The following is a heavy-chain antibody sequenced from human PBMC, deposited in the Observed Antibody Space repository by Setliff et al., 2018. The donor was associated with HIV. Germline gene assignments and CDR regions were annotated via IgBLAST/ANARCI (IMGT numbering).Heavy chain of an antibody. D-gene: IGHD6-19*01. CDR1: GGTFSSYA. J-gene: IGHJ6*02. CDR3: ARGEGSGWDTVEENYYNLDV. V-gene: IGHV1-69*13. CDR2: IIPIFGTA. Sequence: SVKVSCKASGGTFSSYAISWVRQAPGQGLEWMGGIIPIFGTANYAQKFQGRVTITADESTSTAYMELSSLRSEDTAVYYCARGEGSGWDTVEENYYNLDVWGPGTTVTVSS.